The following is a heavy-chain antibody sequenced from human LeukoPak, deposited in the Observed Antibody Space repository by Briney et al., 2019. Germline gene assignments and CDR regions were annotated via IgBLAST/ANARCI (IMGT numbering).Heavy chain of an antibody. Sequence: GESLKISCKGSGYSFTSYWTGWVRQMPGKGLEWMGIIYPGDSDTRYSPSFRGQVTISADKSISTAYLQWSSLKASDTAMYYCASRYCSGGSCYPTWGQGTLVTVSS. CDR3: ASRYCSGGSCYPT. CDR2: IYPGDSDT. CDR1: GYSFTSYW. V-gene: IGHV5-51*01. J-gene: IGHJ4*02. D-gene: IGHD2-15*01.